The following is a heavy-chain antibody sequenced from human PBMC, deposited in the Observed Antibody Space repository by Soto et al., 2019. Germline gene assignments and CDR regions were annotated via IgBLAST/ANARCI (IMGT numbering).Heavy chain of an antibody. CDR3: AREWGPGYYGSGGPFDP. Sequence: QVQLVQSGAEVKKPGSSVKVSCKASGGTFSSYTISWVRQAPGQGLEWMGRIIPILGIANYAQKFQGRVRIGADTPTSSAYMELSSLRSEDTAVYYCAREWGPGYYGSGGPFDPWGQGTLVTVSS. V-gene: IGHV1-69*08. CDR2: IIPILGIA. D-gene: IGHD3-10*01. CDR1: GGTFSSYT. J-gene: IGHJ5*02.